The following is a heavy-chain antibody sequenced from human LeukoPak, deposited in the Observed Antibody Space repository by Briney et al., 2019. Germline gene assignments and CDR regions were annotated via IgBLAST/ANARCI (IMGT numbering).Heavy chain of an antibody. CDR3: ARRVPLVVVITKYDAFDI. CDR2: INPNSGGT. Sequence: GASVKVSCKASGYTFTGYYMHWVRQAPGQGLEWMGWINPNSGGTNYAQKFQGRVTMTRDTSISTAYMELSRLRSDDTAVYYCARRVPLVVVITKYDAFDIWGQGTMVTVSS. J-gene: IGHJ3*02. D-gene: IGHD3-22*01. CDR1: GYTFTGYY. V-gene: IGHV1-2*02.